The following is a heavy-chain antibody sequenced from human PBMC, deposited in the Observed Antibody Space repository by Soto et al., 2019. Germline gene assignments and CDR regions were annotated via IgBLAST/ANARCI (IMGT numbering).Heavy chain of an antibody. J-gene: IGHJ4*02. V-gene: IGHV3-30-3*01. Sequence: GGSLRLSCAASGFTFSSYAMHWVRQALGKGLEWVAVISYDGSNKYYADSVKGRFTISRDNSKNTQYLQMNSLRAEDTAVYYCVRGFYSSGWYFDYWGQGTLVTVSS. D-gene: IGHD6-19*01. CDR2: ISYDGSNK. CDR3: VRGFYSSGWYFDY. CDR1: GFTFSSYA.